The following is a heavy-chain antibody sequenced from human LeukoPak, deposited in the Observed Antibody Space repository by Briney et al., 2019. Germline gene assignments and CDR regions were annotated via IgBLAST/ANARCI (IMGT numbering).Heavy chain of an antibody. CDR3: ARARVGRGNWFDP. CDR2: IYHSGST. D-gene: IGHD1-26*01. CDR1: GGSISSGGYS. V-gene: IGHV4-30-2*01. Sequence: PSQTLSLTCAVTGGSISSGGYSWSWIRQPPGKGLEWIGYIYHSGSTYYNPSLKSRVTISVDRSKNQFSPKLSSVTAADTAVYYCARARVGRGNWFDPWGQGTLVTVSS. J-gene: IGHJ5*02.